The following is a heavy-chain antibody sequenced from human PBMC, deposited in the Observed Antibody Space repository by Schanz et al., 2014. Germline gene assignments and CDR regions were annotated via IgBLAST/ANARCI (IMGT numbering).Heavy chain of an antibody. CDR3: ARDRRFFDRDDLYYFDS. CDR2: ISAYNGNT. D-gene: IGHD3-3*01. Sequence: QVQLVQSGAEVKKPGASVKVSCKASGYTFTSYGISWVRQAPGQGLEWMGWISAYNGNTKYPQKLQGRVTMTTDTSTSTAYMELRSLRSDDTAVYYCARDRRFFDRDDLYYFDSWGQGTTVIVSS. J-gene: IGHJ4*03. CDR1: GYTFTSYG. V-gene: IGHV1-18*01.